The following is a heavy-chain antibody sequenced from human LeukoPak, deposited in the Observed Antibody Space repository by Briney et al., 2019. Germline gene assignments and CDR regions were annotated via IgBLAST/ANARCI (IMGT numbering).Heavy chain of an antibody. CDR2: ISGSGGST. Sequence: QPGGSLRLSCAASGFTFSSYGMSWVRQAPGKGLEWVSTISGSGGSTYYADSVKGRFTISRDNSNNTVYLQMNSLRAEDTAVYYCARAPSNAHFDYWGQGTLVTVSS. V-gene: IGHV3-23*01. D-gene: IGHD3-3*02. J-gene: IGHJ4*02. CDR3: ARAPSNAHFDY. CDR1: GFTFSSYG.